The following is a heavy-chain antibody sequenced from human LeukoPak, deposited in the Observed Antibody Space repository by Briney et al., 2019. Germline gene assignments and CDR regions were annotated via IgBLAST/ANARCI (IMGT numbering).Heavy chain of an antibody. J-gene: IGHJ4*02. Sequence: SLRLSCAASGFTFSTYAMNWVRQAPGKGLEWVAVISDDGRHNYYADSVKGRFTISRDNAKNSLYLQMNSLRAEDTAVYYCARDRVVVATDYFDYWGQGTLVTVSS. CDR3: ARDRVVVATDYFDY. D-gene: IGHD2-15*01. CDR2: ISDDGRHN. CDR1: GFTFSTYA. V-gene: IGHV3-30*04.